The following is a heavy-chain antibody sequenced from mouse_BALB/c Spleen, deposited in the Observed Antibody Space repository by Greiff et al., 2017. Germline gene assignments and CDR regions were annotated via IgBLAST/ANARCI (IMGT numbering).Heavy chain of an antibody. Sequence: EVQLQQSGAELVKPGASVKLSCTASGFNIKDTYMHWVKQRPEQGLEWIGRIDPANGNTKYDPKFQGKATITADTSSNTAYLQLSSLTSEDTAVYYCAMDYYYGSSAYYYAMDYWGQGTSVTVSS. CDR1: GFNIKDTY. CDR2: IDPANGNT. J-gene: IGHJ4*01. CDR3: AMDYYYGSSAYYYAMDY. D-gene: IGHD1-1*01. V-gene: IGHV14-3*02.